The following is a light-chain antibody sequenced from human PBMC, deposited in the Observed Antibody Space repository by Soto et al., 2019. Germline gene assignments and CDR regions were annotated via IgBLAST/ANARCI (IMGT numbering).Light chain of an antibody. J-gene: IGLJ2*01. CDR2: SNN. CDR3: AAWDDSLNGPI. Sequence: QPVLTQPPSASGTPGQRVTISCSGSSSNIGSNTVSWYQQLPGTAPKLLIYSNNQRPSGVPDRFSGSKSGTSTSLAISGLQSEDEADYYCAAWDDSLNGPIFGGGTTLTVL. CDR1: SSNIGSNT. V-gene: IGLV1-44*01.